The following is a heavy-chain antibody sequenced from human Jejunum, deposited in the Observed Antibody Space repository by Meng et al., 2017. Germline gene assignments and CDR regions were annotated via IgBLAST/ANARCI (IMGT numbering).Heavy chain of an antibody. V-gene: IGHV3-23*01. J-gene: IGHJ4*02. D-gene: IGHD2-2*01. Sequence: GGSLRLSCAASGFIFSSSAMTWVRQAPGKGLEWVSGISVRGGTTYYGDSVKGRFTISRDNSRNTLYLQMTSLRAEDTAVYYCAKDGLGYLVPAANWGQGTL. CDR2: ISVRGGTT. CDR3: AKDGLGYLVPAAN. CDR1: GFIFSSSA.